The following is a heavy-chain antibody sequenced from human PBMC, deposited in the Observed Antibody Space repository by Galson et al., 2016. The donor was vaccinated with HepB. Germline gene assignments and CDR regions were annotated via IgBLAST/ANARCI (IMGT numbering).Heavy chain of an antibody. Sequence: SLRLSCAPSGFTFSSYWMSWVRQAPGKGLEWVAVISYDGSHKYYADSVKGRFTVSRDNSKNTLYLQMNSLRAEDTAVYYCAKDPHPYSSSWFYFDYWGQGTLVTVSS. V-gene: IGHV3-30*18. D-gene: IGHD6-13*01. CDR2: ISYDGSHK. CDR1: GFTFSSYW. CDR3: AKDPHPYSSSWFYFDY. J-gene: IGHJ4*02.